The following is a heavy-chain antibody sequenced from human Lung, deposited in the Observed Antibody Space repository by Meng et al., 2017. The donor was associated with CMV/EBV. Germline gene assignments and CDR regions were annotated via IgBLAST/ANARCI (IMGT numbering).Heavy chain of an antibody. CDR1: GYILNDYG. CDR2: INTNTGNP. CDR3: ARLYYDTSGFPDY. V-gene: IGHV7-4-1*02. Sequence: CKASGYILNDYGMIWVRQAPGQGLEWLGWINTNTGNPTYVQAFAGRFVFSFDSSVSTAYLQISSLKADDTAVYYCARLYYDTSGFPDYWGQGTLVTVSS. D-gene: IGHD3-22*01. J-gene: IGHJ4*02.